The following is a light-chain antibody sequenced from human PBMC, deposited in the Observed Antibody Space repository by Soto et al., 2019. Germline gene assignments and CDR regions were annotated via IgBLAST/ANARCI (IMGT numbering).Light chain of an antibody. CDR1: SSDVGGYNY. CDR2: DVS. V-gene: IGLV2-14*01. J-gene: IGLJ2*01. CDR3: SSYTRSSSVV. Sequence: QSALTQPASVSGSPGQSITISCTGTSSDVGGYNYVSWYQQHPGKAPKLMIYDVSNRPSGVSNRFSDSKSGNTASLTISGLQAEDEADYYCSSYTRSSSVVFGGGTKLTVL.